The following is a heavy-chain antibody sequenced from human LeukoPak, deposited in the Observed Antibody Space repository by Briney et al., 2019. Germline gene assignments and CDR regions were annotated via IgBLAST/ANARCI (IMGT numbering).Heavy chain of an antibody. D-gene: IGHD3-10*02. V-gene: IGHV3-69-1*02. Sequence: GGSLRLSCAASGFTLSSNYMSWVRQAPGKGLEWVSSISSSSYIYYADSVQDRFTISRDNAKNSLYLQMNSLRAEDTAVYYCAELGITMIGGVWGKGTTVTISS. J-gene: IGHJ6*04. CDR2: ISSSSYI. CDR3: AELGITMIGGV. CDR1: GFTLSSNY.